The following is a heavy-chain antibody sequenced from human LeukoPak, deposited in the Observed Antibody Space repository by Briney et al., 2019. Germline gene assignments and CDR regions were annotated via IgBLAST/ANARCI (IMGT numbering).Heavy chain of an antibody. CDR3: ASRAVRGYSYGYYYYYGMDV. CDR2: INAGNGNT. J-gene: IGHJ6*02. V-gene: IGHV1-3*01. CDR1: GYTFTSYA. Sequence: GASVKVSCKASGYTFTSYAMHWVRQAPGQRLEWMGWINAGNGNTKYSQKFQGRVTITRDTSASTAYMELSSLRSEDTVVYYCASRAVRGYSYGYYYYYGMDVWGQGTTVTVSS. D-gene: IGHD5-18*01.